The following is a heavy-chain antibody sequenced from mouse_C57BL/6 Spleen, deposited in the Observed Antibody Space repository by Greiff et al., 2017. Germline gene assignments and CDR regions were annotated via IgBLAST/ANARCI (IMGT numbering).Heavy chain of an antibody. D-gene: IGHD2-3*01. CDR3: ARRADGYYDYAMDY. V-gene: IGHV1-64*01. J-gene: IGHJ4*01. CDR1: GYTFTSYW. Sequence: QVQLQQPGAELVKPGASVKLSCTASGYTFTSYWMHWVKQRPGQGLEWIGMIHPYSGSTNYNEKFKSKATLTVDKSSNTAYMQLSSLTSEDSAVYYCARRADGYYDYAMDYWGQGTSVTVSS. CDR2: IHPYSGST.